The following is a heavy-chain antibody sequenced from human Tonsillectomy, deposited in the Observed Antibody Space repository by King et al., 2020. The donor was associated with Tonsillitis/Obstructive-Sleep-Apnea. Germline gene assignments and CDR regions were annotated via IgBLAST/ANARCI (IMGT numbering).Heavy chain of an antibody. D-gene: IGHD3-10*01. CDR2: IKSKTDGGTT. CDR3: TTDTGRMSIRGY. J-gene: IGHJ4*02. CDR1: GFTFSNAW. Sequence: VQLVESGGGLVKPGGSLRLSCAASGFTFSNAWMSWVRQAPGKGLEWVGRIKSKTDGGTTDYAAPVKGRFTISRDDSKNTLYLQMNSLKTEDPAVYYCTTDTGRMSIRGYWGQGTLVTVSS. V-gene: IGHV3-15*01.